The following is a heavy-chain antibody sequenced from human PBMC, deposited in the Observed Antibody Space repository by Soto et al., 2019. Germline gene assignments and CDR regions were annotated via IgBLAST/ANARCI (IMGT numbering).Heavy chain of an antibody. Sequence: GSLRLSCAASGFTFSISTLNWVRQAPGKGLEWVSSISGSSSYIYYADSVKGRFTITRDNAKNSVSLQMKSLRAEDTAVYYCAREDYYDSSGPPDYWGQGTLVTVSS. CDR3: AREDYYDSSGPPDY. J-gene: IGHJ4*02. V-gene: IGHV3-21*01. D-gene: IGHD3-22*01. CDR2: ISGSSSYI. CDR1: GFTFSIST.